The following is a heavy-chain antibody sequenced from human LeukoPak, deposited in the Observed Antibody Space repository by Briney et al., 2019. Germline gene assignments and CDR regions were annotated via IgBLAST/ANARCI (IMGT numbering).Heavy chain of an antibody. CDR2: INHSGST. Sequence: SETLSLTCAVYGGSFSGYYWSWIRQPPGKGLEWIGEINHSGSTNYNPSLKSRVTISVDTSKNQFSLKLTSVTAADTAVYYCARGGAAAFYYYYYYGMDVWGQGTTVTVSS. D-gene: IGHD6-13*01. J-gene: IGHJ6*02. V-gene: IGHV4-34*01. CDR1: GGSFSGYY. CDR3: ARGGAAAFYYYYYYGMDV.